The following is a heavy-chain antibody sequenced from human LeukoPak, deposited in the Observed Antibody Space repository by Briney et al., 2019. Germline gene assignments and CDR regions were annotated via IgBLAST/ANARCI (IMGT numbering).Heavy chain of an antibody. CDR3: ARDAYYDSSGYKGY. Sequence: SGGSLRLSCAASGFTFSSYAMHWVRQAPGKGLEWVAVISYDGSNKYYADSVKGRFTISRDNSKNTLYLQMNSLRAEDTAVYYCARDAYYDSSGYKGYRGQGTLVTVSS. CDR1: GFTFSSYA. V-gene: IGHV3-30*04. D-gene: IGHD3-22*01. J-gene: IGHJ4*02. CDR2: ISYDGSNK.